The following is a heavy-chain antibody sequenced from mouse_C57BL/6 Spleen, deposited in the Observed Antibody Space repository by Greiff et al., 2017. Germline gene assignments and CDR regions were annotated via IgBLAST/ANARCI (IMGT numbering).Heavy chain of an antibody. V-gene: IGHV1-52*01. CDR1: GYTFTSYW. CDR2: IDPTDSET. D-gene: IGHD4-1*01. J-gene: IGHJ2*01. CDR3: ERTVFGY. Sequence: QVQLQQPGAELVRPGSSVKLSCKASGYTFTSYWMHWVKQRPIQGLEWIGNIDPTDSETHYNQKFKDKATLTVDKSSSTAYMQHCSLTSEDSAVNYCERTVFGYWGQGTTLTDAS.